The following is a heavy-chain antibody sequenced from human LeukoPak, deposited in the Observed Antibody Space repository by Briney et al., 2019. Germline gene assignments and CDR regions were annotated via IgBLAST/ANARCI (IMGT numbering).Heavy chain of an antibody. CDR2: IDTSDGNT. Sequence: ASVKVSCKASGYNFTTYHMHWVRQAPGQGLEWVGMIDTSDGNTNYAQKFLDRVTMTRDTSTSTVYMELSGLRTYDTAVYYCATERSGGTWFDPWGQGTLVTVSS. V-gene: IGHV1-46*01. J-gene: IGHJ5*02. CDR3: ATERSGGTWFDP. CDR1: GYNFTTYH. D-gene: IGHD2-15*01.